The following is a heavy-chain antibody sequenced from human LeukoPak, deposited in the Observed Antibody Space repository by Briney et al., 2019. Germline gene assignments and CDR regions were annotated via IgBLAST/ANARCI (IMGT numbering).Heavy chain of an antibody. V-gene: IGHV3-21*04. CDR1: GFTFSRFS. Sequence: PGGSLRLSCAASGFTFSRFSMNWVRQTPGKGLEWVSSISSSSNYMYYTDSVKGRFTISRDDAKNSLYLQMNSLRAEDTAVYYCARARPSSGYYCDAFAIWGQGTMVTVSS. CDR3: ARARPSSGYYCDAFAI. CDR2: ISSSSNYM. J-gene: IGHJ3*02. D-gene: IGHD3-22*01.